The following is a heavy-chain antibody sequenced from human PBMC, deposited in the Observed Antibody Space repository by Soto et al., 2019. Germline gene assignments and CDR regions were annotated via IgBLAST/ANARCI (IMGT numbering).Heavy chain of an antibody. CDR1: GFTFSSYG. D-gene: IGHD3-16*02. CDR2: IWYDGSNK. Sequence: PGGSLRLSCXASGFTFSSYGMHWVRQAPGKGLEWVAVIWYDGSNKYYADSVKGRFTISRDNSKNTLYLQMNSLRADDTAVYYCARRFGLEEGSYRYTYFDYWGQGTLVTVSS. CDR3: ARRFGLEEGSYRYTYFDY. J-gene: IGHJ4*02. V-gene: IGHV3-33*01.